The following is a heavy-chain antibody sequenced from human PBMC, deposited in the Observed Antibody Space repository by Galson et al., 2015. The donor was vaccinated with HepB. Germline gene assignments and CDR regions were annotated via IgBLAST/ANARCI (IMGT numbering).Heavy chain of an antibody. V-gene: IGHV3-23*01. Sequence: SLRLSCAASGFTFSSYAMSWVRQAPGKGLEWVSVISGSGVSTYYADSVKGRFTISRDNSKNTLYLQMNSLRADDTAVYYCATGGCTGGSCYYYYYYDMDGWGQGTPVTVAS. CDR1: GFTFSSYA. J-gene: IGHJ6*02. CDR3: ATGGCTGGSCYYYYYYDMDG. CDR2: ISGSGVST. D-gene: IGHD2-15*01.